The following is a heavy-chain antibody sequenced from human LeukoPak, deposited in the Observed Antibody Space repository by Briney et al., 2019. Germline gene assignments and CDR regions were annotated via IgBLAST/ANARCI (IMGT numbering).Heavy chain of an antibody. D-gene: IGHD3-9*01. Sequence: PSETLSLTCAVYGGSFSGYYWSWIRQPPGKGLEWIGEINHSGSTNYNPSLKSRVTILVDTSKNQFSLKLSSVTAADTAVYYCARSSRVLRYFDYWGQGTLVTVSS. V-gene: IGHV4-34*01. CDR3: ARSSRVLRYFDY. CDR1: GGSFSGYY. CDR2: INHSGST. J-gene: IGHJ4*02.